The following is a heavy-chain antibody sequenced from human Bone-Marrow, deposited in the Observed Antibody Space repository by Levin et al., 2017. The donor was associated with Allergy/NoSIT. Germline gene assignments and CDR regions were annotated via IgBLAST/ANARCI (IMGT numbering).Heavy chain of an antibody. V-gene: IGHV3-23*01. CDR3: AKGAGWVAGAVALI. CDR1: GFTFNSYA. CDR2: ISGSGSST. J-gene: IGHJ4*02. D-gene: IGHD6-19*01. Sequence: GGSLRLSCAASGFTFNSYALSWVRQAPGKGLEWVSAISGSGSSTYYADPVKGRFTISRDTSKTTLYLQMNSLRAEDTAVYYCAKGAGWVAGAVALIWGQGTLVTVSS.